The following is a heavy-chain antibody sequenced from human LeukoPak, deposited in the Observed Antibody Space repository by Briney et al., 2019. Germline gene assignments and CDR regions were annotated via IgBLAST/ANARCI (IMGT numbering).Heavy chain of an antibody. CDR3: TRQIAARGDFDY. CDR2: IRSKANSYAT. Sequence: TGGSLRLSCAASGFTFSGSAMHWVRQASGKGLEWVGRIRSKANSYATAYAASVKGRFTISRDDSKNTAYLQMNSLKTEDTAVYSCTRQIAARGDFDYWGQGTLVTVSS. V-gene: IGHV3-73*01. CDR1: GFTFSGSA. J-gene: IGHJ4*02. D-gene: IGHD6-6*01.